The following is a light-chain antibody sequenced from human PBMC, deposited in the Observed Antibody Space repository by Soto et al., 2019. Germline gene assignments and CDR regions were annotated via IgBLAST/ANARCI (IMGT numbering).Light chain of an antibody. J-gene: IGLJ1*01. V-gene: IGLV2-14*01. CDR2: EVS. CDR3: SSYTRSTTLYV. Sequence: ALTQPAAVSGSPGQPITIACTGTSSDVGGYNYVSWYQQHPGKVPKLMIYEVSNRPSGVSNRFSGSKSGNKASLTISGLQAEDQADYYCSSYTRSTTLYVFGTGTKVTVL. CDR1: SSDVGGYNY.